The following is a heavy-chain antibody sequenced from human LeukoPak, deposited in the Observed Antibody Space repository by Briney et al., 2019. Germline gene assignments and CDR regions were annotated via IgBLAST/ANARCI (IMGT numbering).Heavy chain of an antibody. CDR3: ARVVLRDYDYVKDAFDI. CDR1: GYTFTSYD. V-gene: IGHV1-8*01. D-gene: IGHD5-12*01. CDR2: MNPNSGNT. Sequence: GASVKVSCKASGYTFTSYDINWVRQATGQGLEWMGWMNPNSGNTGYAQKFQGRVTMTRNTSISTAYMELSSLRSEDTAVYYCARVVLRDYDYVKDAFDIWGQGTMVTVSS. J-gene: IGHJ3*02.